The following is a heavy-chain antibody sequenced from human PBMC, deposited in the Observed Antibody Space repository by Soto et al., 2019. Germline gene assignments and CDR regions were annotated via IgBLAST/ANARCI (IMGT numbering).Heavy chain of an antibody. CDR2: ISGSGGST. J-gene: IGHJ3*02. V-gene: IGHV3-23*01. CDR1: GFTFSSYA. Sequence: GGSLRLSCAASGFTFSSYAMSWVRQAPGKGLEWVSAISGSGGSTYYADSVKGRFTISRDNSKNTLYLQMNSLRAEDTAVYYCAKNPTTYCGGDCYPSDAFDIWGQGTMVTVSS. CDR3: AKNPTTYCGGDCYPSDAFDI. D-gene: IGHD2-21*02.